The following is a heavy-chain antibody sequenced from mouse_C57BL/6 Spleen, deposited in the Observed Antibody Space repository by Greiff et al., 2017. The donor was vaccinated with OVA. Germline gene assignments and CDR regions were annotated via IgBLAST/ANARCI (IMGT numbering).Heavy chain of an antibody. CDR2: ISSGGSYT. CDR3: ARSPCAY. Sequence: EVKLVESGGDLVKPGGSLKLSCAASGFTFSSYGMSWVRQTPDKRLEWVATISSGGSYTYYPDSVKGRFTISRDNAKNTLYLQMSSLKSEDTAMYYCARSPCAYWGQGTLVTVSA. CDR1: GFTFSSYG. V-gene: IGHV5-6*01. J-gene: IGHJ3*01.